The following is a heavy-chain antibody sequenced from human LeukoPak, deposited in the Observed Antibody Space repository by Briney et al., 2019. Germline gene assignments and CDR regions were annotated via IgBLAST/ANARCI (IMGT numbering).Heavy chain of an antibody. CDR3: ARAAAQDELRHFDY. CDR1: GGTFSSYA. V-gene: IGHV1-69*04. Sequence: GASVKVSCKASGGTFSSYAISWVRQAPGQGLEWMGRIIPIFGIANYAQKFQGRVTITADKSTSTAYMELSSLRSEDTAVYYCARAAAQDELRHFDYWGQGTLVTVSS. J-gene: IGHJ4*02. D-gene: IGHD2-15*01. CDR2: IIPIFGIA.